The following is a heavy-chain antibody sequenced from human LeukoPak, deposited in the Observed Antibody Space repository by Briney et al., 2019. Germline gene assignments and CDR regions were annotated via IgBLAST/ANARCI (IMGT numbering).Heavy chain of an antibody. CDR1: GGTFSSYA. CDR3: ARGGGPRGDYVSAFDI. J-gene: IGHJ3*02. V-gene: IGHV1-69*13. D-gene: IGHD4-17*01. CDR2: IIPIFGTA. Sequence: SVKVSCKASGGTFSSYAISWVRQTPGQGLEWMGGIIPIFGTANYAQKFQGRVTITADESTSTAYMELSSLRSEDTAVYYCARGGGPRGDYVSAFDIWGQGTMVTVSS.